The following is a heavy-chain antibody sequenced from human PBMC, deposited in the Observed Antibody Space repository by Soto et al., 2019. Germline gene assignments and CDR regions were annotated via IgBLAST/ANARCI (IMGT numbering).Heavy chain of an antibody. D-gene: IGHD6-13*01. CDR1: GGSISSYY. CDR3: ARVGVSLYSSTMGAGYYYGMDV. J-gene: IGHJ6*02. V-gene: IGHV4-59*01. Sequence: SETLSLTCTVSGGSISSYYWSWIRQPPGKGLEWIGYIYYSGSTNYNPSLKSRVTISVDTSKNQFSLKLSSVTAADTAVYYCARVGVSLYSSTMGAGYYYGMDVWGQGNTVSVSS. CDR2: IYYSGST.